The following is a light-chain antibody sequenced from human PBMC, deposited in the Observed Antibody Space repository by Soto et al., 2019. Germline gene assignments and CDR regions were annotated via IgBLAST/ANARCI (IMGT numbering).Light chain of an antibody. J-gene: IGKJ4*01. CDR2: SAT. CDR1: QDIRSR. CDR3: QQANILPPV. Sequence: IEMTQSPSSVSASVGDRVTITCRASQDIRSRLAWYQHKPGKAPNLLIYSATTLQSGVPYRFSGSGSGTYFTLTISSLQPEDFATYYCQQANILPPVFGGGTKVDSK. V-gene: IGKV1-12*01.